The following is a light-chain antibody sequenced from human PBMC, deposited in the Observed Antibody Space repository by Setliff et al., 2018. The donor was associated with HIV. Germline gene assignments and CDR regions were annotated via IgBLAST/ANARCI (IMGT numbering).Light chain of an antibody. CDR2: DVS. V-gene: IGLV2-11*01. CDR3: CSYAGSYTYV. Sequence: QSALTRPRSMSGSPGQSVTISCTGTSSDVDAYDYVSWYQHHPGKAPKLLIYDVSERPSGVPDRFSGSKSGNTASLTISGLQAEDEADYYCCSYAGSYTYVFGTGTKVTVL. CDR1: SSDVDAYDY. J-gene: IGLJ1*01.